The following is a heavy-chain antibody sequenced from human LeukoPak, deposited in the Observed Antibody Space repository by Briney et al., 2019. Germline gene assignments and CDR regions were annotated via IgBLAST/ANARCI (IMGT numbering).Heavy chain of an antibody. CDR3: ARGPNKYDGGNSGSAWFDP. J-gene: IGHJ5*02. CDR2: MNPNSGNT. V-gene: IGHV1-8*01. CDR1: GFTFTAYD. D-gene: IGHD4-23*01. Sequence: ASVKVSCKASGFTFTAYDINWVRQATGQGLEWMGWMNPNSGNTGYAQKFQGRVTMTRNTSISTAYMELSSLRSEDTAVYYCARGPNKYDGGNSGSAWFDPWGQGTLVTVSS.